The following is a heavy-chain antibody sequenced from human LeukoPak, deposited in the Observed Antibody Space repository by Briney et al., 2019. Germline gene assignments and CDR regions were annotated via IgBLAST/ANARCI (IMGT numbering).Heavy chain of an antibody. CDR2: ISSSGSTI. J-gene: IGHJ4*02. D-gene: IGHD4-4*01. CDR3: ARERPDTVTDY. Sequence: GGSLRLSCAASGFTFSDYYMSWIRQAPGKGLEWVSYISSSGSTIYYADSVKGRFTISRDNAKNSLYLQMNSLRAEETAVYYCARERPDTVTDYWGQGTLVTVSS. V-gene: IGHV3-11*01. CDR1: GFTFSDYY.